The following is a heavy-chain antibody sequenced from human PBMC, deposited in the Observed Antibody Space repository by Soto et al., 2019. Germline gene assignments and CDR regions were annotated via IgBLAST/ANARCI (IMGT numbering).Heavy chain of an antibody. CDR2: ISLDYST. Sequence: EVHLLESGGDLVQPGGSLRLSCAGTGFTFSTSAMTWVRQAPGRGLEWVSHISLDYSTYYADFVKGRFTVSRDNSKNTLHLQMSSLRAEDTAVYYCATHKGSRYAIDFWGQGTLVTVSP. J-gene: IGHJ4*02. D-gene: IGHD3-16*01. CDR1: GFTFSTSA. CDR3: ATHKGSRYAIDF. V-gene: IGHV3-23*01.